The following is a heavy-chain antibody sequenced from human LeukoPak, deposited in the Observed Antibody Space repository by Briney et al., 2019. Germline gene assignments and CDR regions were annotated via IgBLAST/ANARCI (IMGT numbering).Heavy chain of an antibody. CDR3: ARLAADFDAFDI. V-gene: IGHV4-59*01. CDR1: GGSISSYY. J-gene: IGHJ3*02. Sequence: SSETLSLTCTVSGGSISSYYWSWIRQPPGKGLEWIGYIYYSGSTNYNPSLKSRVTISVDTSKNQFSLKLSSVTAAGTAVYYCARLAADFDAFDIWGQGTMVTVSS. CDR2: IYYSGST. D-gene: IGHD6-13*01.